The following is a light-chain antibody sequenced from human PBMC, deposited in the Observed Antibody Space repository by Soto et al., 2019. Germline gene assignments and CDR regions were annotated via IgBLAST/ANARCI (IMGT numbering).Light chain of an antibody. Sequence: EIVLTQSPGTLSLSPGERVTLSCRASQRVSGSYLAWYQHKPGQAPRLLISGASTRATGIPDRFSGSGFGTDFTLTISRLEPEDAAVYDCEQYSSLPQTFGQGTRVEVK. J-gene: IGKJ1*01. V-gene: IGKV3-20*01. CDR3: EQYSSLPQT. CDR2: GAS. CDR1: QRVSGSY.